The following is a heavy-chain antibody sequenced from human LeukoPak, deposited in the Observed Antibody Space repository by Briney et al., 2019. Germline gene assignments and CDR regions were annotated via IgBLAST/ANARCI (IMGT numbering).Heavy chain of an antibody. V-gene: IGHV4-34*01. D-gene: IGHD3-9*01. CDR1: GGSSSDYS. CDR3: ARGLRFVRYFDLLLPHFDF. J-gene: IGHJ4*02. Sequence: SETLSLTCAVYGGSSSDYSWSWIRQSPGKGLEWIGEINHSGRTYYNPSLKSRLTISVDTSNNQFSLKLTSVTAADTAVYYCARGLRFVRYFDLLLPHFDFWGQGTLVTVSS. CDR2: INHSGRT.